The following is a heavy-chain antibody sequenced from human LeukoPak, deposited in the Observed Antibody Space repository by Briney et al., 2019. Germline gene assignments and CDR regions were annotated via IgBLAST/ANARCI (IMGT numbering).Heavy chain of an antibody. Sequence: ASVKVSCKASYYTFTNYGITWVRQAPGQGLEWMGWISAYNGNTFYAQNLQGRVTMTTDTSTSTAYMELRSLTSDDTAVYYCARESGSGSYYIDYWGQGTLVTVSS. J-gene: IGHJ4*02. CDR1: YYTFTNYG. V-gene: IGHV1-18*01. CDR3: ARESGSGSYYIDY. D-gene: IGHD3-10*01. CDR2: ISAYNGNT.